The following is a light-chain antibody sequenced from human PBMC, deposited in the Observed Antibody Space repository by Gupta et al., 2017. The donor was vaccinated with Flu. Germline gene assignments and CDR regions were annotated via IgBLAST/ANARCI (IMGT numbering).Light chain of an antibody. J-gene: IGKJ1*01. V-gene: IGKV1-17*01. Sequence: DIQMTQSPSSLSASVGDTVTITCRASQGIRDYLGWYQQKPGRATKLLISATYNLQSGVPSRFSGSAAGTEFTLTLSSLQAEDFATYYCLQQFSYPWTFGQGTKVDIK. CDR3: LQQFSYPWT. CDR1: QGIRDY. CDR2: ATY.